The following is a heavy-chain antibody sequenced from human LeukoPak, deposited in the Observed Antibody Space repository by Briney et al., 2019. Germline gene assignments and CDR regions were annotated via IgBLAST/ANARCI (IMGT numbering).Heavy chain of an antibody. D-gene: IGHD2-15*01. Sequence: SETLSLTCTVSGGSISSHYWTWIRQSPVKGLEWFGDISNSGSNSHNPYPKSRVTISIDTSKNQFSLKLSSVTAADTAVYYCGRDALVGYFSYYYMDVWGKGTTVTVSS. J-gene: IGHJ6*03. CDR3: GRDALVGYFSYYYMDV. CDR1: GGSISSHY. CDR2: ISNSGSN. V-gene: IGHV4-59*11.